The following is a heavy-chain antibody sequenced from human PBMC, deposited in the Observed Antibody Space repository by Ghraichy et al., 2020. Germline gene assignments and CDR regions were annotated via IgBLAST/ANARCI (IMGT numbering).Heavy chain of an antibody. J-gene: IGHJ4*02. V-gene: IGHV3-48*01. CDR3: ARDRLSGVDCPDY. Sequence: GGSLRLSCAASGFTFSSFSMNWVRQAPGKGLEWVSYINIGSNIIYYADSVKGRFTTSRDNAKNSVYLQMNSLRADDTAVYYCARDRLSGVDCPDYWGQGTLVTVSS. CDR1: GFTFSSFS. CDR2: INIGSNII. D-gene: IGHD2-21*01.